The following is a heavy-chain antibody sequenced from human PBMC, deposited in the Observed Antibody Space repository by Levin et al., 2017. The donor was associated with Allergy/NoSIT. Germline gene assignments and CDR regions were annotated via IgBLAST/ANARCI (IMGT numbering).Heavy chain of an antibody. D-gene: IGHD7-27*01. J-gene: IGHJ3*02. V-gene: IGHV4-59*01. CDR1: GGPISTYY. CDR3: ARDRAPSGFDAFDI. Sequence: SPTLSLTCTVSGGPISTYYWSWLRQPPGKGLEWIGFIYYTGTTYYNPSLKSRVTISVDNSKNQFSLKLNSVTAADTAVYYCARDRAPSGFDAFDIWGLGTLVTVSS. CDR2: IYYTGTT.